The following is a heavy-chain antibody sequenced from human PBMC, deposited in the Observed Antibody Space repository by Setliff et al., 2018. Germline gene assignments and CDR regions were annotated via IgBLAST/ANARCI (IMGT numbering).Heavy chain of an antibody. CDR3: ARALYSYDFDY. CDR1: GGSISSYY. D-gene: IGHD5-18*01. CDR2: IYIGGSA. V-gene: IGHV4-4*07. J-gene: IGHJ4*02. Sequence: SETLSLTCTVSGGSISSYYWSWIRQPAGKGLEWIGHIYIGGSANYNPSLKSRVTMSIDTSKNQFSLKLSSVTAADTAVYYCARALYSYDFDYWGQGTLVTVSS.